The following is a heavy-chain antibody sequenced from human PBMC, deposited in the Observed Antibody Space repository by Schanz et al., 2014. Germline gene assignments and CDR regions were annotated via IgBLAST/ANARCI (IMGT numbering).Heavy chain of an antibody. J-gene: IGHJ5*02. Sequence: EVQLLESGGGLVQPGGSLRLSCLASGFAFSSYGMNWLRQAPGKGLEWVSVISASGVDTYYADSVKSRFTISRDNSRNTLYLQMNSLRAEDTAVYYCVRDILHRVYDSGSPWGQGTLVTVSS. V-gene: IGHV3-23*01. CDR3: VRDILHRVYDSGSP. CDR1: GFAFSSYG. CDR2: ISASGVDT. D-gene: IGHD3-10*01.